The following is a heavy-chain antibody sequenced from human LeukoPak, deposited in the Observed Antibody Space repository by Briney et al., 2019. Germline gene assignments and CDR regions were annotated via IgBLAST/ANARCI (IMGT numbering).Heavy chain of an antibody. CDR2: ISGYNGNK. Sequence: ASVKVSCKASGYTFTSYGIRWVRQAPGQGLEWMGWISGYNGNKNYAQKLQGRVTMTRDTSISTAYMELSRLRSDDTAVYYCARDRAPGMYYYDSNDAFDIWGQGTMVTVSS. V-gene: IGHV1-18*01. CDR1: GYTFTSYG. J-gene: IGHJ3*02. D-gene: IGHD3-22*01. CDR3: ARDRAPGMYYYDSNDAFDI.